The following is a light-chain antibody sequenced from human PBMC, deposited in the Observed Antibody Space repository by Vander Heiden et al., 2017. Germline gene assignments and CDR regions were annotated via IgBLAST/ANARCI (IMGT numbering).Light chain of an antibody. V-gene: IGKV1-8*01. Sequence: AIRMPQSPSSFSASTGDRVTITCRASQGISSYLAWYQQKPGKAPKLLIYAASTLQSPVPSTLSRSRSVTDCTRSIICLKSEDFSTEYCHLDDGYAPAFGQGTRLEIK. CDR2: AAS. CDR3: HLDDGYAPA. J-gene: IGKJ5*01. CDR1: QGISSY.